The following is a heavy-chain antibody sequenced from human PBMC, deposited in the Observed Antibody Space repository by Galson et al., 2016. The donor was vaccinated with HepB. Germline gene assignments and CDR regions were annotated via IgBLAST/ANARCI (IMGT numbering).Heavy chain of an antibody. J-gene: IGHJ5*02. D-gene: IGHD2-2*01. Sequence: SLKLSCEASGYTFSSYWMHWVRQAPGQGLMWVSRINTDGGTTKYAQSLRGRVTISRDNAMNTLFLEMNSLRADDTAVYYCVAVLRCSSPSCSPRWFDPWGQGTQVTVSS. CDR2: INTDGGTT. V-gene: IGHV3-74*01. CDR3: VAVLRCSSPSCSPRWFDP. CDR1: GYTFSSYW.